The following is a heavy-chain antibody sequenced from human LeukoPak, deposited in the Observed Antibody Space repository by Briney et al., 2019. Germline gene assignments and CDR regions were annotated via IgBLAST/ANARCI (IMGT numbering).Heavy chain of an antibody. J-gene: IGHJ4*02. CDR3: ARAYGPGSSIRTLGY. Sequence: SETLSLTCTVSGGSISSYYWSWIRQPPGKGLEWIGYIYYSGSTNYNPSLKSRVTISVDTSKNQFSLKLSSVTAADTAVYYCARAYGPGSSIRTLGYWGQGTLVTVSS. CDR1: GGSISSYY. CDR2: IYYSGST. V-gene: IGHV4-59*01. D-gene: IGHD3-10*01.